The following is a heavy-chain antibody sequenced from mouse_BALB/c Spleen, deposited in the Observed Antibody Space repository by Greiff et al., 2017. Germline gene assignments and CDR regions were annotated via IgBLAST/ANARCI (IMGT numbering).Heavy chain of an antibody. J-gene: IGHJ2*01. Sequence: EVKLMESGGGLVQPGGSLKLSCAASGFDFSRYWMSWVRQAPGKGLEWIGEINPDSSTINYTPSLKDKFIISRDNAKNTLYLQMSKVRSEDTALYYCARQEDYYGRNFDYWGQGTTLTVSS. V-gene: IGHV4-1*02. CDR2: INPDSSTI. CDR3: ARQEDYYGRNFDY. D-gene: IGHD1-1*01. CDR1: GFDFSRYW.